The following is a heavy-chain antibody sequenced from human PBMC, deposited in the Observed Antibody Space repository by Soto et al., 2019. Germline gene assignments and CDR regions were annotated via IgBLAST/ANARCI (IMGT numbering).Heavy chain of an antibody. CDR1: GGSISSGDYY. Sequence: QVQLQESGPGLVKPSQTLSLTCTVSGGSISSGDYYWSWIRKPPGKGLEWIGYIYHSGSTYYNLSLQSRVTISVNTSKNQFSLKLSSVTAADTAVYYCARERPDGARLDPWGQGTLVTVSS. J-gene: IGHJ5*02. CDR2: IYHSGST. CDR3: ARERPDGARLDP. D-gene: IGHD6-6*01. V-gene: IGHV4-30-4*01.